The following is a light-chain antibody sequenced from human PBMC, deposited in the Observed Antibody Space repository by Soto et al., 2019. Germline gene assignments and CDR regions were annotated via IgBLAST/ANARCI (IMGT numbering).Light chain of an antibody. CDR2: GAS. V-gene: IGKV3D-20*02. CDR1: QSVSSNY. J-gene: IGKJ5*01. CDR3: QQRSNWPSIT. Sequence: EVVWTQSPGTISLSPVESATLSCRATQSVSSNYLAWYQQKPGQAPRLLIFGASSRATLIPDRFSGSGSGTDFTLTISRLEPEDFAVYYGQQRSNWPSITFGQGTRLEIK.